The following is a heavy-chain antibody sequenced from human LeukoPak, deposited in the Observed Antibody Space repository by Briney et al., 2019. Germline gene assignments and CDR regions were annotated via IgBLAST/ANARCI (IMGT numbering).Heavy chain of an antibody. J-gene: IGHJ3*02. CDR2: ISSSSSTI. D-gene: IGHD1-26*01. CDR1: GFTFSSYS. V-gene: IGHV3-48*01. Sequence: QAGGSLRLSCAASGFTFSSYSMNWVRQAPGKGLEWVSYISSSSSTIYYADPVKGRFTISRDNAKNSLYLQMNSLRAEDTAVYYCARALVGATWIAFDIWGQGTMVTVSS. CDR3: ARALVGATWIAFDI.